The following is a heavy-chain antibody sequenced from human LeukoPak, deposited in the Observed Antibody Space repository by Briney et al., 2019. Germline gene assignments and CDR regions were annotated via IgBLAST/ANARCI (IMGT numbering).Heavy chain of an antibody. CDR3: AKAGLLWFGELTHFDY. CDR1: GFTFSSYG. Sequence: GGSLRLSCAASGFTFSSYGMHWVRQAPGKGLEWVAVISYDGSNKYYADSVKGRFTIPRDNSKNTLYLQMNSLRAEDTAVYYCAKAGLLWFGELTHFDYWGQGTLVTVSS. J-gene: IGHJ4*02. D-gene: IGHD3-10*01. CDR2: ISYDGSNK. V-gene: IGHV3-30*18.